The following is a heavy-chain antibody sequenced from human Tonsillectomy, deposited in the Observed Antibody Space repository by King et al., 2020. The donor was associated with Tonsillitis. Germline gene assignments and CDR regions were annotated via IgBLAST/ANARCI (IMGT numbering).Heavy chain of an antibody. CDR2: INQDGSKT. J-gene: IGHJ4*02. D-gene: IGHD2-21*02. Sequence: VQLVESGGGLVQPGGSLILSCAASGFSFNSDWMSWVRQAPGKGLEWVADINQDGSKTYYVASVRGRFTISRDNAKNSVYLQMYSLRAEDTAVYYCARDLHCGSDCYTLGFWGQGTLVTVAS. V-gene: IGHV3-7*03. CDR1: GFSFNSDW. CDR3: ARDLHCGSDCYTLGF.